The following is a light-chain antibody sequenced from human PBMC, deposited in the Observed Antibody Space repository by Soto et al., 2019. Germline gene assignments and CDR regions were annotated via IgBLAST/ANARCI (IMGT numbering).Light chain of an antibody. CDR2: EVS. V-gene: IGLV2-8*01. J-gene: IGLJ2*01. CDR3: TSYAGSNRV. CDR1: SSDVGDYNY. Sequence: QSALTQPPSASGSPGQSVTISCTGASSDVGDYNYVSWYQQHPGKAPKLMIYEVSKRPSGVPDRFFGSKSGNTASLTVSGLQAEDEADYYCTSYAGSNRVFGGGTKLTVL.